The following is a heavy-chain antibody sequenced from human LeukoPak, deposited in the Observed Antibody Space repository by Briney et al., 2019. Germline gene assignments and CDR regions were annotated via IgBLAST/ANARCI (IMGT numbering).Heavy chain of an antibody. D-gene: IGHD2-2*02. CDR2: INGDGTTI. V-gene: IGHV3-11*01. CDR1: GFTFGDYY. CDR3: ARYPLQYYYYFFDV. J-gene: IGHJ6*04. Sequence: PGGSLRLSCTASGFTFGDYYMTWIRQAPGKGLDWLSYINGDGTTIHYAESVKGRFTISRDNGKKSVYLHINSLRAEDTAVYYCARYPLQYYYYFFDVWGKGTTVTVSS.